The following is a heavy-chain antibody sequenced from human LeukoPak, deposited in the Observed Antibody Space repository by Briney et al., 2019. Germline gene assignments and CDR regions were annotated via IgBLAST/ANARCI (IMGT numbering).Heavy chain of an antibody. CDR3: ARNGGNSDVDD. V-gene: IGHV4-4*02. CDR2: IYHSGST. D-gene: IGHD4-23*01. CDR1: GGSIGDSYW. J-gene: IGHJ4*02. Sequence: SETLSLTCAVSGGSIGDSYWWTWVRQPPGKGLEWIGEIYHSGSTNYNPSLKSRVTISVDKSKMQFSLKLSSVTAADAAVYYCARNGGNSDVDDWGQGTLVTVSS.